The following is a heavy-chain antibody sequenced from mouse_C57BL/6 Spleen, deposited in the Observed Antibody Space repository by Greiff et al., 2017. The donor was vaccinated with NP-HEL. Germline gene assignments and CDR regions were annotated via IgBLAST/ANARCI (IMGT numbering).Heavy chain of an antibody. CDR2: IYPSDSDT. J-gene: IGHJ4*01. CDR1: GYTFTSYW. Sequence: VQLQQPGAELVRPGSSVKLSCKASGYTFTSYWMDWVKQRPGQGLEWIGNIYPSDSDTHYNQKFKDKATLTVDKSSSTAYMQLSSLTSEDSAVYYGARGGYDYYYYAMDYWGQGTSVTVSS. D-gene: IGHD2-4*01. CDR3: ARGGYDYYYYAMDY. V-gene: IGHV1-61*01.